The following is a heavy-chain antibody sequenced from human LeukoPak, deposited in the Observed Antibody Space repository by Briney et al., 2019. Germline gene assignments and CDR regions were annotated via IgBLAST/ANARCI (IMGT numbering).Heavy chain of an antibody. V-gene: IGHV2-5*01. Sequence: SGPTLVNPTQTLTLTCTFSGFSLSTSGVGVGWIRQPPGKALEWLALIYWNDDKRYSPSLKSRLTITKDTSKNQVVLTMTNMDPVDTATYYCALKRPLDVDIVATIEDAFDIWGQGTMVTVSS. CDR1: GFSLSTSGVG. CDR3: ALKRPLDVDIVATIEDAFDI. D-gene: IGHD5-12*01. CDR2: IYWNDDK. J-gene: IGHJ3*02.